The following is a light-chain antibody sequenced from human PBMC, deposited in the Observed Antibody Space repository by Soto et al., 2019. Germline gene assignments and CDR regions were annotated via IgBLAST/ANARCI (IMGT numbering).Light chain of an antibody. CDR3: QVWDSSSDHVI. J-gene: IGLJ2*01. Sequence: SYELTQPPSVSVAPGKTATIICGGNNIGSCSVHWYQQRPGQAPVVVICNDDDRPSGIPERFSGFKFGDTATLTISRVEAGDEADYYCQVWDSSSDHVIFGGGTKVTVL. CDR2: NDD. CDR1: NIGSCS. V-gene: IGLV3-21*01.